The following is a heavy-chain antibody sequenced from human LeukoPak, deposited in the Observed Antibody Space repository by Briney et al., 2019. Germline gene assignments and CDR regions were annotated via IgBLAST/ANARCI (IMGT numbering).Heavy chain of an antibody. J-gene: IGHJ2*01. D-gene: IGHD3-3*01. CDR2: INPSGGST. Sequence: GASVKVSSKASGYTFTSYYMHWVRQAPGQGLEWMGLINPSGGSTSYAQKFQGRVTMTRDTSTSTVYMELSSLRSEDTAVYYCARASYDFWSGYSRSWYFDLWGRGTLVTVSS. CDR3: ARASYDFWSGYSRSWYFDL. V-gene: IGHV1-46*01. CDR1: GYTFTSYY.